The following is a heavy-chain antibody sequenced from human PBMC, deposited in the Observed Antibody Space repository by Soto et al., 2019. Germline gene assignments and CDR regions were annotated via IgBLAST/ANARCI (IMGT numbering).Heavy chain of an antibody. CDR1: GFTVSNNY. CDR3: ARVVPVGAIGRFYFDS. D-gene: IGHD1-26*01. Sequence: GGSLRLSCAASGFTVSNNYMTWVRQAPGKGLEWVSVMYSGGTATSYADSVKGRFTVSRDNSKNTVSLQLDSLKADDTAVYYCARVVPVGAIGRFYFDSWGQGTLVTVS. J-gene: IGHJ4*02. V-gene: IGHV3-53*01. CDR2: MYSGGTAT.